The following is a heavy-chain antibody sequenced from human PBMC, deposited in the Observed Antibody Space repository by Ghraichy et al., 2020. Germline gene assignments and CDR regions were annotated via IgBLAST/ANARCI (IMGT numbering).Heavy chain of an antibody. J-gene: IGHJ4*02. V-gene: IGHV3-23*01. D-gene: IGHD3-22*01. CDR3: GERDYDGGRYYNY. CDR2: ISASGGQT. Sequence: GESLNISCAASGFTFSSYAMSWVRQAPGKGLEWLSAISASGGQTFYADSVKGRFTISRDNSKNTLYLQVNALTAEDTAVYYCGERDYDGGRYYNYWGQGTLVTVSS. CDR1: GFTFSSYA.